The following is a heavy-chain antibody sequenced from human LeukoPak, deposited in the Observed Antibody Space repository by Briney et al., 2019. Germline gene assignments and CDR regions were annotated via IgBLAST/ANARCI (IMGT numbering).Heavy chain of an antibody. CDR2: ISRSGSTI. V-gene: IGHV3-48*03. CDR1: GFTFSSYE. J-gene: IGHJ3*02. D-gene: IGHD1-26*01. CDR3: ARASGELLLDAFDI. Sequence: GGSLRLSCAASGFTFSSYEMNWVRQAPGKGLEWVSYISRSGSTIYYADSVKGRFTISRDNAKNSLYLQMNSLRAEDTAVYYCARASGELLLDAFDIWGRGTMVTVSS.